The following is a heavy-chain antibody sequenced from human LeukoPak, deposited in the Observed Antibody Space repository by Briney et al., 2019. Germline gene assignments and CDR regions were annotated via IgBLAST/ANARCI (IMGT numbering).Heavy chain of an antibody. CDR3: ARFGARRHSSSWYSY. Sequence: SETLSLTCAVYGGSFRGYYWSWIREPPGKGLEWIGEINHSGSTNYNLSLKSRVTLSVDTSKNQFSLKLSSVAAADTAENYCARFGARRHSSSWYSYWGQGTLVTVSS. D-gene: IGHD6-13*01. CDR1: GGSFRGYY. V-gene: IGHV4-34*01. J-gene: IGHJ4*02. CDR2: INHSGST.